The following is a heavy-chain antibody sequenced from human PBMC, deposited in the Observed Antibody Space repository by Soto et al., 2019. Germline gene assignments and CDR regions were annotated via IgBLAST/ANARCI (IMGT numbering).Heavy chain of an antibody. V-gene: IGHV5-51*01. J-gene: IGHJ4*02. Sequence: PGESVNISCKGSGYSFTIYLIGWVRQMPGKGLEWMGIIYPGDSDTRYSPSFQGQVTISADKSISTAYLQWSSLKASDTAMYYCARSRAYGDPIDYWGQGTLVTVSS. CDR1: GYSFTIYL. D-gene: IGHD4-17*01. CDR3: ARSRAYGDPIDY. CDR2: IYPGDSDT.